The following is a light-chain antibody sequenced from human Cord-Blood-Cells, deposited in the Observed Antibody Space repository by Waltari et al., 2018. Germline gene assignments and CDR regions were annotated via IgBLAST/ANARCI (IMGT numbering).Light chain of an antibody. CDR1: QSVSSSY. CDR2: GAS. CDR3: QQYGSSLMYT. V-gene: IGKV3-20*01. J-gene: IGKJ2*01. Sequence: EIVLTPSPGPLSLSPGERATLSCRASQSVSSSYLAWYQQQPGQAPRLLIYGASSRATGIPDRFSGSGSGTDFTLTISRLEPEDFAVYYCQQYGSSLMYTFGQGTKLEIK.